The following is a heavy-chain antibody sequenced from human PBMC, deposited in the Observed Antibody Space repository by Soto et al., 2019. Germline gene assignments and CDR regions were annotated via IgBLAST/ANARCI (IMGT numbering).Heavy chain of an antibody. Sequence: QVQLVQSGAEVKKPGSSVKVSCKASGGTFSSYAISWVRQAPGQGLEWMGGIITIPGTANYAQKFQGRVTIAADESTSTAYMELSSLRSEDTAVYYCARSQGSSTSLEIYYYYYYGMDVGGQGTTVTVSS. CDR3: ARSQGSSTSLEIYYYYYYGMDV. CDR1: GGTFSSYA. J-gene: IGHJ6*02. V-gene: IGHV1-69*01. CDR2: IITIPGTA. D-gene: IGHD2-2*01.